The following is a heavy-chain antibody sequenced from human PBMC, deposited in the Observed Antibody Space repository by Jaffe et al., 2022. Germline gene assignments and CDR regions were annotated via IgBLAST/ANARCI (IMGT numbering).Heavy chain of an antibody. D-gene: IGHD6-19*01. CDR2: IYHSGST. V-gene: IGHV4-4*02. J-gene: IGHJ5*02. CDR1: GGSISSSNW. CDR3: ARAPIAVAGPTAWYNWFDP. Sequence: QVQLQESGPGLVKPSGTLSLTCAVSGGSISSSNWWSWVRQPPGKGLEWIGEIYHSGSTNYNPSLKSRVTISVDKSKNQFSLKLSSVTAADTAVYYCARAPIAVAGPTAWYNWFDPWGQGTLVTVSS.